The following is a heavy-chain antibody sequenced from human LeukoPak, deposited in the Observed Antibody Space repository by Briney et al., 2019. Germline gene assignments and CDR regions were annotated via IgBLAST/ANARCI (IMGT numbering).Heavy chain of an antibody. D-gene: IGHD6-13*01. CDR2: FDPEDGET. Sequence: ASVKVSCKVSGYTLTELSMHWVRQAPGKGLEWMGGFDPEDGETIYAQKFQGRVTMTEDTSTDTAYMELSSLRSEDTAVYYCATDWAPKRTGSSSWYRGLMGWGQGTLVTVSS. J-gene: IGHJ4*02. CDR3: ATDWAPKRTGSSSWYRGLMG. CDR1: GYTLTELS. V-gene: IGHV1-24*01.